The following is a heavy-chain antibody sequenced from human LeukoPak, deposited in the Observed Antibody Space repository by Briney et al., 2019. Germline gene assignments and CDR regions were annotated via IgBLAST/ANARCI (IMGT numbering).Heavy chain of an antibody. V-gene: IGHV1-18*01. CDR2: ISAYNGNT. D-gene: IGHD6-19*01. Sequence: GASVKVSCKASGDTFTSYGISWVRQAPGQGLEWMGWISAYNGNTNYAQKLQGRVTMTTDTSTSTAYMELRSLRSDDTAVYYCARDRVGEQWLVIAFDIWGQGTMVTVSS. CDR1: GDTFTSYG. CDR3: ARDRVGEQWLVIAFDI. J-gene: IGHJ3*02.